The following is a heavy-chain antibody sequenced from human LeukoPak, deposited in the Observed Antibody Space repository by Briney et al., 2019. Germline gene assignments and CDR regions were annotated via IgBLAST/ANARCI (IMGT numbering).Heavy chain of an antibody. CDR2: IDPSDSYT. Sequence: LGESLKISCKGSGYSFTSYWISWVRQMPGKGLEWMGRIDPSDSYTNYSPSFQGHVTISADKSISTAYLQWSSLKASDTAMYYCARHADYGDYGHAFDIWGQGTMVTVSS. J-gene: IGHJ3*02. CDR3: ARHADYGDYGHAFDI. V-gene: IGHV5-10-1*01. CDR1: GYSFTSYW. D-gene: IGHD4-17*01.